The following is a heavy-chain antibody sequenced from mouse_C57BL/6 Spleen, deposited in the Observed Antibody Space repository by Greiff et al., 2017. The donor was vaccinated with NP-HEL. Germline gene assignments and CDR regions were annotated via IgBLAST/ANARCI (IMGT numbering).Heavy chain of an antibody. CDR3: ARWANYYGSSYNFDY. V-gene: IGHV1-42*01. J-gene: IGHJ2*01. Sequence: EVQLQQSGPELVKPGASVKISCKASGYSFTGYYMNWVKQSPEKSLEWIGEINPSTGGTTYNQKFKAKATLTVDKSSSTAYMQLKSLTSEDSAVYYCARWANYYGSSYNFDYWGQGTTLTVSS. CDR2: INPSTGGT. D-gene: IGHD1-1*01. CDR1: GYSFTGYY.